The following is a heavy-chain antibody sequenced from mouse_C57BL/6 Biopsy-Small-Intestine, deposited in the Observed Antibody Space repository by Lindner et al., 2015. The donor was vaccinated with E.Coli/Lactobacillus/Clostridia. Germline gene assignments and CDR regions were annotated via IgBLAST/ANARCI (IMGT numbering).Heavy chain of an antibody. CDR2: INAYNGNT. V-gene: IGHV1-7*01. Sequence: SVKVSCKASGYTFTTFGISWVRQAPGQGLEWMGWINAYNGNTNYAQKFQDRVTMTTDTSTSTAYMELRSLRSDDTAMYHCARGYDLGSYYAFDHWGQGTLVTVSS. CDR1: GYTFTTFG. CDR3: ARGYDLGSYYAFDH. J-gene: IGHJ4*01. D-gene: IGHD2-4*01.